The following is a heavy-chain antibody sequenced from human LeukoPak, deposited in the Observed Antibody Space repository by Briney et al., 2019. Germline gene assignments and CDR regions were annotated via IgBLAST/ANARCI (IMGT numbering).Heavy chain of an antibody. D-gene: IGHD6-19*01. Sequence: PGGALRLSCAASGFTFSSYWMHWVRQATGKGLVWVSRINSDGSSTSYADSVKGRFTISRDNAKNTLYLQMNSLRAEDTAVYYCARDSSALYDNWFDPWGQGTLVTVSS. CDR1: GFTFSSYW. CDR3: ARDSSALYDNWFDP. CDR2: INSDGSST. J-gene: IGHJ5*02. V-gene: IGHV3-74*01.